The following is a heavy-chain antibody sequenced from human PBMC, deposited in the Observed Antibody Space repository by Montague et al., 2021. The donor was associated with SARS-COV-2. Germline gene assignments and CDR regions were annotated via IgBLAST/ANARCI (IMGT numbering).Heavy chain of an antibody. CDR2: IYSSGST. D-gene: IGHD4-17*01. CDR3: VRDYGDYSYYYGLDV. V-gene: IGHV4-61*02. CDR1: GGSIRSGSYY. J-gene: IGHJ6*02. Sequence: TLSLTCTVSGGSIRSGSYYWSWIRQPAGKGLEWIGRIYSSGSTNYNPSLKSRVTMSVDTSENQFSLKVSSVTAADTAVYYCVRDYGDYSYYYGLDVWGQGTTVTVSS.